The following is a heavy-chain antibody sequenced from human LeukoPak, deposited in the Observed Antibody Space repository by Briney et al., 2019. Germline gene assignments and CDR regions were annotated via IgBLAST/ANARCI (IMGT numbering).Heavy chain of an antibody. V-gene: IGHV3-74*01. CDR3: ARDRSYAMEV. J-gene: IGHJ6*02. Sequence: AGGSLRLSCVASGFTFSTYWMHWVRHAPGKGLVWVSHINGDGTSTNYADSVEGRFTISRDNAKNTVYLEMNSLRADDTAVYYCARDRSYAMEVWGQGTTVAVSS. CDR1: GFTFSTYW. CDR2: INGDGTST.